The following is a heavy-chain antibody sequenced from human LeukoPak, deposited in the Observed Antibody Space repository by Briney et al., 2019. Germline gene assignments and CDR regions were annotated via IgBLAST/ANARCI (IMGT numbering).Heavy chain of an antibody. CDR3: ARGLGPPY. CDR1: GGSISSSRCY. CDR2: INHSGST. Sequence: SETLSLTCTVAGGSISSSRCYWSWIRQPPGKGLEWIGEINHSGSTNYNPSLKSRVTISVDTSKNQFSLKLSSVTAADTAVYYCARGLGPPYWGQGTLVTVSS. J-gene: IGHJ4*02. V-gene: IGHV4-39*07. D-gene: IGHD2-21*01.